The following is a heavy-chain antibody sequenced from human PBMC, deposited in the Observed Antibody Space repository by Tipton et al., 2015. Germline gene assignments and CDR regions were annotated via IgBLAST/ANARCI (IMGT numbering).Heavy chain of an antibody. J-gene: IGHJ6*02. CDR2: ISYTETT. V-gene: IGHV4-61*01. CDR1: GGSVTSGSYY. D-gene: IGHD1-26*01. Sequence: LRLSCSVSGGSVTSGSYYWSWIRQPPGKGLEWIGYISYTETTHYNPSLKSRITISLNTSKNQFSLKMSSVTAADTAVYFCARDIEHGLDVWGQGTTVTVSS. CDR3: ARDIEHGLDV.